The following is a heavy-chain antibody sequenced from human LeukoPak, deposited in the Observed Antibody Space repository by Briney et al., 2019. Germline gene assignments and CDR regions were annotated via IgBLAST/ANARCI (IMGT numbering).Heavy chain of an antibody. CDR2: INHSGST. D-gene: IGHD3-3*01. Sequence: PSETLSLTCAVYGGSFSGYYWSWIRQPPGKGLEWIGEINHSGSTNYNPSLKSRVTISVDTSKNQFSLKLSSVTAADTAVYYCATIRDFWSGYSHYYYYGMDVWGQGTTVTVSS. CDR1: GGSFSGYY. J-gene: IGHJ6*02. CDR3: ATIRDFWSGYSHYYYYGMDV. V-gene: IGHV4-34*01.